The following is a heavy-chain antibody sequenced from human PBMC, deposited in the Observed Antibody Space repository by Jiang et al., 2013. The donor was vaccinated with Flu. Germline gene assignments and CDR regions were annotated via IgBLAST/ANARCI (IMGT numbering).Heavy chain of an antibody. V-gene: IGHV1-46*01. Sequence: SGYTFTSYYMHWVRQAPGQGLEWMGIINPSGGSTSYAQKFQGRVTMTRDTSTSTVYMELSSLRSEDTAVYYCARDLIRVVPAVTYYYYYGMDVWGQGTTVTVSS. J-gene: IGHJ6*02. D-gene: IGHD2-2*01. CDR2: INPSGGST. CDR3: ARDLIRVVPAVTYYYYYGMDV. CDR1: GYTFTSYY.